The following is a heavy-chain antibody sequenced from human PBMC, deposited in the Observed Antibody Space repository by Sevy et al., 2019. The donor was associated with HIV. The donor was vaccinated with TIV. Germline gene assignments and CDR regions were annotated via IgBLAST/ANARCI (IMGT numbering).Heavy chain of an antibody. J-gene: IGHJ3*02. Sequence: GGSLRLSCAASGFTFSSYAMSWVRQAPGKGLEWVSAISGSGGSTYYADSVKGRFTISRDNSKNTLYLQMNSLGAEDTAVYDGAKPGRSWVSAFDIWGQGTMFTVSS. CDR2: ISGSGGST. V-gene: IGHV3-23*01. CDR3: AKPGRSWVSAFDI. CDR1: GFTFSSYA. D-gene: IGHD3-22*01.